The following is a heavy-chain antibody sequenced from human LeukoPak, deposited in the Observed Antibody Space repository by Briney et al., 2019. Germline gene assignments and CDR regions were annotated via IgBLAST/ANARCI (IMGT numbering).Heavy chain of an antibody. Sequence: SETLSLTCAVCGGSFSGYYWSWIRQPPGKGLEWIGEINHSGSTNYNPSLKSRVTISVDTSKNQFSLKLSSVTAADTAVYYCARGGEQWLVRGYYYYYYMDVWGKGTTVTVSS. CDR3: ARGGEQWLVRGYYYYYYMDV. V-gene: IGHV4-34*01. CDR1: GGSFSGYY. D-gene: IGHD6-19*01. J-gene: IGHJ6*03. CDR2: INHSGST.